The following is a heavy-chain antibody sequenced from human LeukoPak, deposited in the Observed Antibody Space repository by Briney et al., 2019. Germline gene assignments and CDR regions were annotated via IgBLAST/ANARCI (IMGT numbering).Heavy chain of an antibody. Sequence: GSLRLSCVASAMSWARQAPGKGLEWVSGLTGSGGSAYYADSVKGRFTISRDDSKNTLFLQMNGLRAEDTAVYYCANFPSDSWGQGTLVTVSS. D-gene: IGHD2/OR15-2a*01. CDR2: LTGSGGSA. V-gene: IGHV3-23*01. CDR1: A. CDR3: ANFPSDS. J-gene: IGHJ4*02.